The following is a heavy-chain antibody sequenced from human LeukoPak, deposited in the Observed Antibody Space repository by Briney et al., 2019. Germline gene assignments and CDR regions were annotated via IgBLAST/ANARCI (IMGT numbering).Heavy chain of an antibody. J-gene: IGHJ4*02. D-gene: IGHD6-13*01. CDR2: VKSKTDGGTI. V-gene: IGHV3-15*01. CDR1: GSTFTNAW. CDR3: TTERYSSSWPDY. Sequence: GGSLRLSCAASGSTFTNAWMSWVRQAPGKGLEWVGRVKSKTDGGTIDYAAPVKGRFTISRDDSKNTLYLQMNSLKTEDTAVYYCTTERYSSSWPDYWGQGTLVTVSS.